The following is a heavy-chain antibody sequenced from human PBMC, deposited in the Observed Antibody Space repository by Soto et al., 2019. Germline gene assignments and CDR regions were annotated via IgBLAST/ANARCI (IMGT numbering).Heavy chain of an antibody. D-gene: IGHD6-19*01. CDR1: GGSFSSYY. V-gene: IGHV4-39*02. CDR2: IYYSGST. Sequence: SETLSLTCAVYGGSFSSYYWGWIRQPPGKGLEWIGSIYYSGSTYYNPSLKSRVTISVDTSKNQFSLKLSSVTAADTAVYYCAREVRWLVLYNGMDVWGQGTTVTVSS. J-gene: IGHJ6*02. CDR3: AREVRWLVLYNGMDV.